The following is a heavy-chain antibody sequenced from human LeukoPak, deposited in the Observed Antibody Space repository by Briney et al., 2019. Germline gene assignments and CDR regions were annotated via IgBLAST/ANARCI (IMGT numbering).Heavy chain of an antibody. Sequence: SVKVSCKASGGTFSSYTISWVRQAPGQGLEWMGRIIPILGIANYAQKFQGRVTITADKSTSTAYMELSSLRSEDTAVYYCARIKSGSYYEDAFDIWGQGTMVTVFS. V-gene: IGHV1-69*02. D-gene: IGHD1-26*01. CDR3: ARIKSGSYYEDAFDI. CDR2: IIPILGIA. J-gene: IGHJ3*02. CDR1: GGTFSSYT.